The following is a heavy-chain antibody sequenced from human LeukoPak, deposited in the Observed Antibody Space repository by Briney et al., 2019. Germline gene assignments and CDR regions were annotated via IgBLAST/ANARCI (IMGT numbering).Heavy chain of an antibody. CDR1: GGSVSRSSYY. CDR3: ARRGPYFMYQLPQEGNWFDP. V-gene: IGHV4-39*07. D-gene: IGHD2-2*01. J-gene: IGHJ5*02. CDR2: INHSGST. Sequence: KTSETLSLTCTVSGGSVSRSSYYWGWIRQPPGKGLEWIGEINHSGSTNNNPSLKSRVTISVDTAKNQFSLKLSSVTAADTAVYYCARRGPYFMYQLPQEGNWFDPWGQGTLVTVSS.